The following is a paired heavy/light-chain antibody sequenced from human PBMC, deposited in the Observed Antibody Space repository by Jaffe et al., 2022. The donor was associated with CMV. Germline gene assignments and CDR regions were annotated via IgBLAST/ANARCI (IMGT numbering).Light chain of an antibody. CDR1: QSLLSGNGNTY. CDR3: MQALQTPRT. V-gene: IGKV2-28*01. CDR2: MTS. J-gene: IGKJ2*01. Sequence: DIVMTQSPLSLSVTPGEAAAISCRSSQSLLSGNGNTYLSWFLQKPGKPPQLLIYMTSYRASGVPDRFSGGGSGTDFTLKITRVAAEDLGVYYCMQALQTPRTFGQGTRLEIK.
Heavy chain of an antibody. CDR1: GFTFSDHN. J-gene: IGHJ4*02. D-gene: IGHD2-21*02. V-gene: IGHV3-72*01. CDR3: TRDGQKGDPCDN. Sequence: EVQLVESGGGLVQPGGSLRLSCGVSGFTFSDHNMDWVRQAPGKGLEWVARSVNKAYGYTTQYAASVKGRFVVSRDESQNLLYLEMNSLKTEDTAMYFCTRDGQKGDPCDNWGQGTLLTVSS. CDR2: SVNKAYGYTT.